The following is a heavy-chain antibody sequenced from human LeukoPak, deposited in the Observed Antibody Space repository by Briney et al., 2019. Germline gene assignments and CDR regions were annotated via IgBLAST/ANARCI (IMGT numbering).Heavy chain of an antibody. CDR2: IYPGDSET. V-gene: IGHV5-51*01. CDR3: TRGGGGSWWPFDY. CDR1: GYIFSSYW. J-gene: IGHJ4*02. Sequence: GESLKISCKGSGYIFSSYWIGWVRQMPGKGLEWMGIIYPGDSETRYSPSFQGQVTVSADKSISTAYLQWSSLKASDTAMYYCTRGGGGSWWPFDYWGQGTLVTVSS. D-gene: IGHD2-15*01.